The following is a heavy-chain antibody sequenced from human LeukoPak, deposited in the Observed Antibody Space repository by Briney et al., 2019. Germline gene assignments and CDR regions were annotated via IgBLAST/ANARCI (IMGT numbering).Heavy chain of an antibody. Sequence: ASVKVSCKASGYTFTSYGISWVRQAPGQGLEWMGWISAYNGNTNYAQKLQGRVTMTTDTSTSTAYMELRSLRSDDTAVYYRARSPPVVVITFFDYWGQGTLVTVSS. CDR2: ISAYNGNT. CDR1: GYTFTSYG. CDR3: ARSPPVVVITFFDY. V-gene: IGHV1-18*01. D-gene: IGHD3-22*01. J-gene: IGHJ4*02.